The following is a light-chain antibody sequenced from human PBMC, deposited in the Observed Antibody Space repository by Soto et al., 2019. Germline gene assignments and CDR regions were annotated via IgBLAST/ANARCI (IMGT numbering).Light chain of an antibody. CDR3: HQRSNWPPWT. Sequence: EIVLTQSPATLSLSPGERATLSCRASQSVGSYLAWYQQKPGQAPRLLIYDASNRATGIPARFSGSGSGTDFTLTISSLEPEDFAVYYCHQRSNWPPWTFGQGTKVEIK. V-gene: IGKV3-11*01. CDR1: QSVGSY. CDR2: DAS. J-gene: IGKJ1*01.